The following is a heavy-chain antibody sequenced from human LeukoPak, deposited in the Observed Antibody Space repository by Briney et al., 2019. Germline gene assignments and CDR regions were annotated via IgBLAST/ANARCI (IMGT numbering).Heavy chain of an antibody. CDR2: INHSGST. D-gene: IGHD1-1*01. J-gene: IGHJ4*02. V-gene: IGHV4-34*01. Sequence: SVTLSLTCAVYGGSFSGYYWSWIRQPPGKGLEWIGEINHSGSTNYNPSLKSRVTISVDTSKNQFSLKLSSVTAADTALYYCASGFRGQLGYFDYWGQGALVTVSS. CDR3: ASGFRGQLGYFDY. CDR1: GGSFSGYY.